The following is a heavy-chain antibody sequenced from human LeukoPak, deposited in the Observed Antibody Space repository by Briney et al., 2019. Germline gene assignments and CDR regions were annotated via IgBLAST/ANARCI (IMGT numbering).Heavy chain of an antibody. Sequence: SETLSLTCTVSGGSISSGDYYWSWIRQPPGKGLEWIGYIYYSGRTYYNPSLNSRVTISVDTSNDQFSLKLSSVTAADTAVYYCAREGVHCSSTSCYENFDYWGQGTLVTVSS. CDR2: IYYSGRT. CDR1: GGSISSGDYY. CDR3: AREGVHCSSTSCYENFDY. J-gene: IGHJ4*02. V-gene: IGHV4-30-4*08. D-gene: IGHD2-2*01.